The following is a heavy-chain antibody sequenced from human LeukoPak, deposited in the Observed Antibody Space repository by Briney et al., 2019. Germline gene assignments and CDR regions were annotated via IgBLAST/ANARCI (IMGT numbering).Heavy chain of an antibody. J-gene: IGHJ4*02. CDR1: GYTFTSYA. CDR3: ARDRAARVVLGIDDY. CDR2: INTNTGNP. V-gene: IGHV7-4-1*02. Sequence: ASVKVSCKASGYTFTSYAMNWVRQAPGQGLEWMGWINTNTGNPTYAQGFTGRFVFSLDTSVSAAYLQISSLKAEDTAVYYCARDRAARVVLGIDDYWAREPWSPSPQ. D-gene: IGHD7-27*01.